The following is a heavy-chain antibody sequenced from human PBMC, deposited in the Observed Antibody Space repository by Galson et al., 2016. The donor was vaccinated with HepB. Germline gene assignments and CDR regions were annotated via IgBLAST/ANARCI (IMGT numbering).Heavy chain of an antibody. J-gene: IGHJ1*01. Sequence: CAASGFTFSSYAMHWVRQAPGKGLEWVAVISYGGSNKYYADSVKGRFTISRDNSKNTLYLQMNSLRAEDTAVYYCALYYYDSSGFVEYFQHWGQGTRVTVSS. D-gene: IGHD3-22*01. CDR1: GFTFSSYA. V-gene: IGHV3-30-3*01. CDR3: ALYYYDSSGFVEYFQH. CDR2: ISYGGSNK.